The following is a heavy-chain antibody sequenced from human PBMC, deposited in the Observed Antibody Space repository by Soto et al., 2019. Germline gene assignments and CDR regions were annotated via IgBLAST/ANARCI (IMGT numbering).Heavy chain of an antibody. CDR3: ARDPVDYGDYNGTTGCFDP. CDR1: GYTFTSYY. Sequence: QVQLVQSGAEVKKPGASVKVSCKASGYTFTSYYMHWVRQAPGQGLEWMGIINPSGGSTSYAQKFQGRVTMTMDTATSTVYMELSSLRSEDTAVYYCARDPVDYGDYNGTTGCFDPWCQGTLVTVS. V-gene: IGHV1-46*01. J-gene: IGHJ5*02. CDR2: INPSGGST. D-gene: IGHD4-17*01.